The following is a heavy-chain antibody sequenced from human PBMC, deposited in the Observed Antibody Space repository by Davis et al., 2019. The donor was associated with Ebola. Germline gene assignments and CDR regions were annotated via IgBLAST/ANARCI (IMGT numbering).Heavy chain of an antibody. J-gene: IGHJ4*02. V-gene: IGHV4-59*03. CDR3: SERGSSV. Sequence: PSDTLSLTFTVSGVSISRHYWSWIRQPPGKRLEWIGSIYYTGSAYYNSSLASRATISVDTSKNQFSLKLTSVTAADTAMYYCSERGSSVWGQGTLVTVSS. CDR1: GVSISRHY. CDR2: IYYTGSA. D-gene: IGHD3-10*01.